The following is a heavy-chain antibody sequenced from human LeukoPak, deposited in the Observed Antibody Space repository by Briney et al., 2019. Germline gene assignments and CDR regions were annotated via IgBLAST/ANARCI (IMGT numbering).Heavy chain of an antibody. V-gene: IGHV4-4*09. CDR3: ARLSAGFNSSYWFDP. Sequence: SETLSLTCTVSGGSISSYYWTWIRQPPGKGLEWIGYIYSSGRTNYNPSLKSQVTMSVDTSKNQFSLKVISVTAADTAVYYCARLSAGFNSSYWFDPWGLGTLVTVSS. J-gene: IGHJ5*02. D-gene: IGHD2/OR15-2a*01. CDR1: GGSISSYY. CDR2: IYSSGRT.